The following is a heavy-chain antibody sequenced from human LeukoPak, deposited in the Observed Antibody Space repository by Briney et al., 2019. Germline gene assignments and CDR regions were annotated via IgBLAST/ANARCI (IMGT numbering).Heavy chain of an antibody. CDR2: ISSTGSVI. Sequence: GGSLRLSCVASGFTFSDYYMAWIRQAPGKGLEWLSYISSTGSVIKYAESVKGRFTISRDNAKSSLFLQMHSPRAEDTAVYYCARDADGMDVWGQGTTVVVSS. J-gene: IGHJ6*02. CDR3: ARDADGMDV. CDR1: GFTFSDYY. V-gene: IGHV3-11*01.